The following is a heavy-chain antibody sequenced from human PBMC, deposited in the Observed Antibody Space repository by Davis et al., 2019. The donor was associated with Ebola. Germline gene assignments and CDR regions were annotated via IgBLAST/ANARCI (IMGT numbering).Heavy chain of an antibody. CDR3: ARLPGVDTARRGFDY. D-gene: IGHD5-18*01. V-gene: IGHV5-51*01. CDR2: IYPRDPDT. Sequence: GESLKTPFKGPGNSFTSHWLGWVRQMHGKGLEWRGIIYPRDPDTRYSRSFEGQVTISADKSINTAYLQWSSLKASDTDMYYCARLPGVDTARRGFDYWGQASLVTVSS. CDR1: GNSFTSHW. J-gene: IGHJ4*02.